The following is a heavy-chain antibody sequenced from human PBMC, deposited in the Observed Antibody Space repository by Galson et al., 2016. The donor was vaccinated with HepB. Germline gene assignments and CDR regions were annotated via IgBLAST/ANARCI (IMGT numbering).Heavy chain of an antibody. CDR2: VNVYDEDT. CDR3: AKDLAFTDTFDV. J-gene: IGHJ3*01. V-gene: IGHV3-23*01. Sequence: SLRLSCAASGFTFRDSPMSWVRQGPGKGLEWVSTVNVYDEDTHYADSVRGRFTISRDNSKNTLPLQMNDLRAEDTALYYCAKDLAFTDTFDVWGPGTLVTVSS. CDR1: GFTFRDSP.